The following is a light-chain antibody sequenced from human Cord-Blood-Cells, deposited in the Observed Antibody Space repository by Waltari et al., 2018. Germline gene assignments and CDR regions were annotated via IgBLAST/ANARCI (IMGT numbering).Light chain of an antibody. CDR2: GAS. CDR3: QQYNNWWT. J-gene: IGKJ1*01. Sequence: EIVMTQSPATLSVSPGERATLSCRASQSVSSNFAWYQQKPGQAPRLPIYGASTRATGIPARFSGSGSGTEFTLTISSLQSEDFAVYYCQQYNNWWTFGQGTKGEIK. CDR1: QSVSSN. V-gene: IGKV3-15*01.